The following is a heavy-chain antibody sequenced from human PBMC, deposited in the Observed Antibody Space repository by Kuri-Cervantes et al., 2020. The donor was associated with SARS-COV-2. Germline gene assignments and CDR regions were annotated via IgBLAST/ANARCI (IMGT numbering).Heavy chain of an antibody. CDR3: ARTLPRYCISTSCGRNWFDP. CDR2: INHNGST. V-gene: IGHV4-34*01. D-gene: IGHD2-2*01. J-gene: IGHJ5*02. Sequence: ASLNISCAVYGGFFSGYYWSWIRQPPGKGLEWIGEINHNGSTNYNPSLKSRVTISVDTSKNQFSLKLSSVTAADTAVYYCARTLPRYCISTSCGRNWFDPWGQGTLVTVSS. CDR1: GGFFSGYY.